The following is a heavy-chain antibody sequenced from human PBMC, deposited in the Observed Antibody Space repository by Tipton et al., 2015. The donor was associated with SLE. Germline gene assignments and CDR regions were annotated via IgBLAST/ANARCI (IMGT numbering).Heavy chain of an antibody. D-gene: IGHD6-19*01. CDR1: GGSISSGVYY. J-gene: IGHJ4*02. CDR2: LDISGST. V-gene: IGHV4-61*02. CDR3: AREGPHSSGWPVIDY. Sequence: TLSLTCTVSGGSISSGVYYWTWIRQPAGKGLEWIGRLDISGSTNYKPSLKSRVTISVDTSKNQFSLKLSSVTAADAAVYYCAREGPHSSGWPVIDYWDQGTLVTVSS.